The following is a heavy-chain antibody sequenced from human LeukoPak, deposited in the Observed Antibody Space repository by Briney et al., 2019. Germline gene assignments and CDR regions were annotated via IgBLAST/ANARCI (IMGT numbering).Heavy chain of an antibody. V-gene: IGHV3-30*03. Sequence: GGSLRLSCAASGFTFSSYGMHWVRQAPGKGLEWVAIISYDGNNKYYADSVKGRFTISRDKSKNAVFLQMNSLRPEDTAVYYCARDRGSGTPTDIWGQGTMVTVSS. D-gene: IGHD1-26*01. CDR1: GFTFSSYG. CDR3: ARDRGSGTPTDI. J-gene: IGHJ3*02. CDR2: ISYDGNNK.